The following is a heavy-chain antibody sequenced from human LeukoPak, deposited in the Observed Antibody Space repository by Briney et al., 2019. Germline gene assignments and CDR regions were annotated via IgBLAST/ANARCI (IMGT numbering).Heavy chain of an antibody. Sequence: ASVKVSCKASGYTFTGSYMHWVRQAPGQGLEWMGWINPNSGGTNYAQKFQGRVTLTRDTSINTAYMELSSLRSDDTAVYYCARDGGGGGSDFDYWGQGTLVTVSS. CDR2: INPNSGGT. J-gene: IGHJ4*02. CDR3: ARDGGGGGSDFDY. D-gene: IGHD1-26*01. CDR1: GYTFTGSY. V-gene: IGHV1-2*02.